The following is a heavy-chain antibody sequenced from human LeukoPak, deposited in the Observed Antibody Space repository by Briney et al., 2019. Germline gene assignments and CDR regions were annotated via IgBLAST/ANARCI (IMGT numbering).Heavy chain of an antibody. Sequence: SVKVSCKASGGTFSSYAISWVRQAPGQGLEWMGGIIPIFGTANYAQEFQGRVTITADESTSTAYMELSSLRSEDTAVYYCARASIAAAGTLYYYYMDVWGKGTTVTVSS. CDR2: IIPIFGTA. CDR3: ARASIAAAGTLYYYYMDV. D-gene: IGHD6-13*01. J-gene: IGHJ6*03. CDR1: GGTFSSYA. V-gene: IGHV1-69*13.